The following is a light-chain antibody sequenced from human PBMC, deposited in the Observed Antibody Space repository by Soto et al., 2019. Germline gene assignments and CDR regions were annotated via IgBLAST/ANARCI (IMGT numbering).Light chain of an antibody. J-gene: IGKJ5*01. CDR1: QSVSSN. V-gene: IGKV3-15*01. CDR2: WAS. Sequence: EMVMTQSPATLSVSPGERATLSCRASQSVSSNLAWYQQKAGQPPKLLIYWASTRESGVPDRFSGSGSGTDFTLTISSLQAEDVAVYYCQQHHSTPLAFGQGTRLEI. CDR3: QQHHSTPLA.